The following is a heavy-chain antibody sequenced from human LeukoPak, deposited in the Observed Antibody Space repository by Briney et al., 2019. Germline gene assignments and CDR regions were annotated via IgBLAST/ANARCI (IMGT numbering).Heavy chain of an antibody. CDR2: ISAYNGNT. J-gene: IGHJ4*02. V-gene: IGHV1-18*01. D-gene: IGHD6-13*01. CDR3: AREVRWAAGTSRRKYDY. CDR1: GYTLTSYG. Sequence: GASAKVSCKASGYTLTSYGTSWVRQAPGQGLEWMGWISAYNGNTNYAQKLQGRVTMTTDTSTSTAYMELRSLRSDDTAVYYCAREVRWAAGTSRRKYDYWGQGTLVTVSS.